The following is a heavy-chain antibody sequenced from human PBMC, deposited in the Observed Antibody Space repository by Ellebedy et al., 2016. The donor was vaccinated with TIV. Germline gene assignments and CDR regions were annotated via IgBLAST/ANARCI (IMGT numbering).Heavy chain of an antibody. Sequence: GESLKISCKGSGYSFTSYWIGWVRQVPGKGLEWMGIIYPGDSDTRYSPSFQGQVTISADKSISTAYLQWSSLKASDTAMYYCARLVLRTTSTRGDVFDIWGQGTMVTVSS. D-gene: IGHD2/OR15-2a*01. CDR1: GYSFTSYW. CDR2: IYPGDSDT. J-gene: IGHJ3*02. CDR3: ARLVLRTTSTRGDVFDI. V-gene: IGHV5-51*01.